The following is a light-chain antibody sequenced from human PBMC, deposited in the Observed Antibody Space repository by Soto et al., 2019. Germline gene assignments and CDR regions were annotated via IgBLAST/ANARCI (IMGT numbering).Light chain of an antibody. CDR1: QSLVHRNGYNY. CDR3: MQALETPPT. CDR2: LGS. V-gene: IGKV2-28*01. Sequence: DIVMTQSPLSLPVTPGEPASISCRSSQSLVHRNGYNYLDWYLQKPGQAPQLLIYLGSNRASGVPDRFSDSGSGTDFTLKISRVEADDVGLYYCMQALETPPTFGPGTRVEIK. J-gene: IGKJ3*01.